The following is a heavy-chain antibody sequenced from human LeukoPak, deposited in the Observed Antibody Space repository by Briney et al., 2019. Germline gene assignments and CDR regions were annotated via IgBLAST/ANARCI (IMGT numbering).Heavy chain of an antibody. J-gene: IGHJ4*02. CDR2: ISYDGSNK. D-gene: IGHD5-18*01. CDR3: ARDLSGIAGYTYGRGIDY. CDR1: GFTFSSYG. Sequence: GGSLRLSCAASGFTFSSYGMHWVRQAPGKGLEWVAVISYDGSNKYYADSVKGRFTISRDNSKNTLYLQMNSLRAEDTAVYYCARDLSGIAGYTYGRGIDYWGQGTLVTVSS. V-gene: IGHV3-30*03.